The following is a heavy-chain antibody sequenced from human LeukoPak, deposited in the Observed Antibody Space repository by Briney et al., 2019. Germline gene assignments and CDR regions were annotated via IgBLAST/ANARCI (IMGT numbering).Heavy chain of an antibody. CDR1: GGSISSYY. Sequence: PSETLSLTCTVSGGSISSYYWSWIRQPPGKGLEWIGYIYYSGSTNYNPSLKSRVTISVDTSKNQFSLKLSSVTAADTAVYYCATGRGLIQLWTFDYWGQGTLVTVSS. D-gene: IGHD5-18*01. CDR3: ATGRGLIQLWTFDY. J-gene: IGHJ4*02. CDR2: IYYSGST. V-gene: IGHV4-59*01.